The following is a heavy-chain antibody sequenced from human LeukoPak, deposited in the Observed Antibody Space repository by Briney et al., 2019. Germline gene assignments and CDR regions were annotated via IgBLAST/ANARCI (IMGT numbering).Heavy chain of an antibody. Sequence: GGSLRLSCAASGITASSYAMTWVRQAPGKGPEWVSSISGSGDRTMYADSVKGRFTISRDNFKNTLYLQMNSLRAEDTALYHCAKDPNGDYIGAFDMWGQGTMVTVSS. D-gene: IGHD4-17*01. CDR2: ISGSGDRT. CDR3: AKDPNGDYIGAFDM. J-gene: IGHJ3*02. CDR1: GITASSYA. V-gene: IGHV3-23*01.